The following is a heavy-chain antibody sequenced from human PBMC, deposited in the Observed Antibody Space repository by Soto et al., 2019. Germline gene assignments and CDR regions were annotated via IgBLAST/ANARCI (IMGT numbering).Heavy chain of an antibody. J-gene: IGHJ1*01. V-gene: IGHV3-9*01. Sequence: PWGSLRISCASSVFTFDGYAMHWVRQVPGKGLEWVSGINWNSGSIGYGDSVKGRFAISRDNAKNSLHLQMNSLSAEDTAFYYCVKDESINWYSGHFRHWGQGTMVTVSS. D-gene: IGHD6-13*01. CDR3: VKDESINWYSGHFRH. CDR2: INWNSGSI. CDR1: VFTFDGYA.